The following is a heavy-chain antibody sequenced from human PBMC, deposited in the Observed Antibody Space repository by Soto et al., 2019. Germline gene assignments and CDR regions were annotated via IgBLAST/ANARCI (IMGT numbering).Heavy chain of an antibody. J-gene: IGHJ3*02. CDR1: GFTFSSYG. CDR2: ISYDGSNK. D-gene: IGHD1-26*01. V-gene: IGHV3-30*18. CDR3: AKGFEVGATGHDAFDI. Sequence: PGGSLRLSCAASGFTFSSYGMHWVRQAPGKGLEWVAVISYDGSNKYYADSVKGRFTISRDNSKNTLYLQMNSLRAEDTAVYYCAKGFEVGATGHDAFDIWGQGTMVTVSS.